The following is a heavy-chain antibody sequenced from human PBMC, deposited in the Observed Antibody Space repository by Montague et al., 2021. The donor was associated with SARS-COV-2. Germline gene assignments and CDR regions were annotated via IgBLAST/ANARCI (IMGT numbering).Heavy chain of an antibody. J-gene: IGHJ5*02. CDR2: IYYSGGT. D-gene: IGHD3-3*01. CDR3: ARAGGFYDYWSGYSSSAGFFDP. V-gene: IGHV4-59*02. Sequence: SETLSLTCTVSGGSVSSYYWSWIRQSPGKGRQWLGYIYYSGGTDYNPSLKSRVTTSVDTSKNQLSLRLNSVTTADTAVYFCARAGGFYDYWSGYSSSAGFFDPWGQGILVTVSS. CDR1: GGSVSSYY.